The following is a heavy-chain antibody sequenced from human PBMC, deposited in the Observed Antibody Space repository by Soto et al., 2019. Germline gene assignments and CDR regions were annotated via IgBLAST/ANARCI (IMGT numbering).Heavy chain of an antibody. D-gene: IGHD2-15*01. CDR3: ARDCSGGSCYPGMDV. V-gene: IGHV3-21*01. CDR2: ISSSGYI. CDR1: RFNFNSYT. Sequence: TGGSLRLSCAASRFNFNSYTINWVRQAPGKRLEWLSSISSSGYIFSTDSVRGRFTISRDNAKNSVYLQINSLRAADTAVYFCARDCSGGSCYPGMDVWGQGTTVTVSS. J-gene: IGHJ6*02.